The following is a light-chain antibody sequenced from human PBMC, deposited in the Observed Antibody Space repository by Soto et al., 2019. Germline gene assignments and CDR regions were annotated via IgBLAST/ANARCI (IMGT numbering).Light chain of an antibody. CDR1: RNVSIY. CDR3: QQSYKMPS. V-gene: IGKV1-39*01. J-gene: IGKJ5*01. CDR2: ATS. Sequence: EIPLTQSPSSLAASVGDRLTLTCRASRNVSIYLNWYQHKPGKGPTLLIHATSNLQIGVPSRFRGSRSGTEFTLTISSLEPEDFGTYYCQQSYKMPSFGQGTRLVMK.